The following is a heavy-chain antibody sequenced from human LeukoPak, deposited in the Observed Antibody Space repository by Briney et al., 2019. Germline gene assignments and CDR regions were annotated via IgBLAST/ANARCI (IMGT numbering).Heavy chain of an antibody. D-gene: IGHD7-27*01. J-gene: IGHJ4*02. CDR2: IGSSGGGI. CDR3: AIDPNWGTHS. Sequence: GGSLRPSCAASGFTFSTYTMYWVRHPPGKGLEWVSIIGSSGGGIHYADSVKGRFTISRDNSKNALYLQMNSLRVEDTAVYYCAIDPNWGTHSWGQGVLVTVSS. V-gene: IGHV3-23*01. CDR1: GFTFSTYT.